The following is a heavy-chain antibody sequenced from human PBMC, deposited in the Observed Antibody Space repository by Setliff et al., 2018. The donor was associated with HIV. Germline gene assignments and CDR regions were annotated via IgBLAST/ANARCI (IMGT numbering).Heavy chain of an antibody. V-gene: IGHV1-2*02. Sequence: EASVKVSCKASGYTFTGYYMHWVRQAPGQGLEWMGWINPNSGGTNYAQKFQGRVTMTGDTSISTAYMELSRLRSDDTAVYYCAREWVSSSQSSCAFDIWGQGTMVTVSS. CDR1: GYTFTGYY. D-gene: IGHD6-6*01. CDR3: AREWVSSSQSSCAFDI. CDR2: INPNSGGT. J-gene: IGHJ3*02.